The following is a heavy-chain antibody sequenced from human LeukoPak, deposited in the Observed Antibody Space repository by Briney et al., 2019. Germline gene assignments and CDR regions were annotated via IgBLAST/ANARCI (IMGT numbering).Heavy chain of an antibody. J-gene: IGHJ4*02. CDR3: ARGPNSNWSGLDF. V-gene: IGHV3-74*01. Sequence: GGSLRLSCTASGFPFSGHWMHWARQLPGKGLVWISRISPTGSTTSYADSVKGRFTVSRDNAKNTLYLQVNNLRAEDTAVYYCARGPNSNWSGLDFWGQGTLLTVSS. D-gene: IGHD6-6*01. CDR2: ISPTGSTT. CDR1: GFPFSGHW.